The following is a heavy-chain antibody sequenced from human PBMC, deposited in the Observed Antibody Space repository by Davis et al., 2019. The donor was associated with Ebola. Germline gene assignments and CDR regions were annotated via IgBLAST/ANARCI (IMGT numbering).Heavy chain of an antibody. CDR2: INHSGST. V-gene: IGHV4-34*01. Sequence: SETLSLSCAVYGGSFSGYYWSWIRQPPGKGLEWIGEINHSGSTNYNPSLKSRVTISVDTSKNQFSLKLSSVTAADTAVYYCARAITIFGVVKWYYYGMDVWGQGITVTVSS. CDR3: ARAITIFGVVKWYYYGMDV. CDR1: GGSFSGYY. D-gene: IGHD3-3*01. J-gene: IGHJ6*02.